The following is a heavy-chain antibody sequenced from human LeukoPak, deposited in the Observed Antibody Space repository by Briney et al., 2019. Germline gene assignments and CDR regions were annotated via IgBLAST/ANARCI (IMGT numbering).Heavy chain of an antibody. J-gene: IGHJ3*02. CDR2: IYYSGST. V-gene: IGHV4-31*11. CDR3: ARVEYSSSSVDI. D-gene: IGHD6-6*01. CDR1: GGTISSGANS. Sequence: SQTLSLTCAVSGGTISSGANSWSWIGQPPGQGLEWIGYIYYSGSTYYNPSLKSRVTISVDTSKNQFSLKLSSVTAADTAVYYCARVEYSSSSVDIWGQGTMVTVSS.